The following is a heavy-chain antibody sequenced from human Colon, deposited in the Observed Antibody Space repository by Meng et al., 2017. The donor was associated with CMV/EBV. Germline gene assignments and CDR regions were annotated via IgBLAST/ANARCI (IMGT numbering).Heavy chain of an antibody. CDR1: GFTFSEYT. CDR2: ISRDGNSA. D-gene: IGHD3-22*01. Sequence: GESLKISCVGSGFTFSEYTIHWVRQPPGKGLEWVSLISRDGNSAYYVDSVKGRFTVSRDNSKNSVYLQMNSLRGEDTAFYYCANDRTPAELFDSSGYCYDSWGQGTLVTVSS. CDR3: ANDRTPAELFDSSGYCYDS. V-gene: IGHV3-43*01. J-gene: IGHJ4*02.